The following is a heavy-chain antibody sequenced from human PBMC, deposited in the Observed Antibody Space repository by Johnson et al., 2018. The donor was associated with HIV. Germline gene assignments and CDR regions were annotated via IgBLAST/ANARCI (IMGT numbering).Heavy chain of an antibody. J-gene: IGHJ3*01. D-gene: IGHD6-13*01. V-gene: IGHV3-66*01. CDR2: LYSGGNT. Sequence: VQLVESGGGLVQSGGSLRLSCAASGFSVSNNYMNWVRQAPGKGLELVSVLYSGGNTYYADSVRGSSTISRDNSKNTLYLQMSSLKVEDTAMYYCARDGESQQLPLGDAFDVWGQGTMVIVSS. CDR1: GFSVSNNY. CDR3: ARDGESQQLPLGDAFDV.